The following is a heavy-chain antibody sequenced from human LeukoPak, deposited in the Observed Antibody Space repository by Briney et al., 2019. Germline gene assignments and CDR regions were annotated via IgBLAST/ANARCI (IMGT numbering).Heavy chain of an antibody. V-gene: IGHV4-34*01. D-gene: IGHD3-9*01. Sequence: SETLSLTCAVSGGCFSGDYWSWIRLRPGQGLEWIGEINHSGSTNYNPSLKSQVTISVDTYKNQFSLKLSSVTCADTAVYYCARLTDWFDPWGQGILVTVSS. J-gene: IGHJ5*02. CDR3: ARLTDWFDP. CDR2: INHSGST. CDR1: GGCFSGDY.